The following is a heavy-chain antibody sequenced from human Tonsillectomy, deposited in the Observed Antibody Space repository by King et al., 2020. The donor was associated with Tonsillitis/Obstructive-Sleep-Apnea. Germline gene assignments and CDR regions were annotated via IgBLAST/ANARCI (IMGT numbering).Heavy chain of an antibody. CDR3: ARVLGSSDAFDI. CDR1: GGSISSGGYY. Sequence: QLQESGPGLVKPSQTLSLTCTVSGGSISSGGYYWSWIRQLPGKGLEWIGYIYYSGSAYYNPSLKSRVTISVDTSKNQFSLKLSSVTAADTAVYYCARVLGSSDAFDIWGQGTMVTVSS. CDR2: IYYSGSA. D-gene: IGHD1-26*01. J-gene: IGHJ3*02. V-gene: IGHV4-31*03.